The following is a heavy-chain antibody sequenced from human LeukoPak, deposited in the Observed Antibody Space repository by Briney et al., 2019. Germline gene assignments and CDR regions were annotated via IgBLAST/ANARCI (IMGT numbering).Heavy chain of an antibody. D-gene: IGHD3-10*01. CDR2: VNPNSGGR. CDR3: ARGYDYGSGSYYAPSPMDV. Sequence: ASVKVSCKASGYTFTGYYIHWVRQAPGQGLDWMGRVNPNSGGRNYAQKFQGRGTITRDTSNSTAYMELSRLRSDDTAVYYCARGYDYGSGSYYAPSPMDVWGKGTTVTVSS. V-gene: IGHV1-2*06. J-gene: IGHJ6*03. CDR1: GYTFTGYY.